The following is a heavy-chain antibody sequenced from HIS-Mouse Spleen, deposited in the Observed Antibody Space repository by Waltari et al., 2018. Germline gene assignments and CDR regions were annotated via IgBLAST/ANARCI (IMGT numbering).Heavy chain of an antibody. Sequence: QLQLQESGPGLVKPSETLSLPSTVSGGSISSRSYYSGWFRQPPGKGLEWIGSIYYSGSTYYNPSLKSRVTISVDTSKNQFSLKLSSVTAADTAVYYCAREIPYSSSWYDWYFDLWGRGTLVTVSS. D-gene: IGHD6-13*01. J-gene: IGHJ2*01. CDR1: GGSISSRSYY. CDR3: AREIPYSSSWYDWYFDL. CDR2: IYYSGST. V-gene: IGHV4-39*07.